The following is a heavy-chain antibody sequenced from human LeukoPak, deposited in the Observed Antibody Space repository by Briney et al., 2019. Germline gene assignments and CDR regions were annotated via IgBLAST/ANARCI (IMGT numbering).Heavy chain of an antibody. V-gene: IGHV3-74*01. J-gene: IGHJ4*02. CDR1: GFTFSNYW. CDR2: INSDGINT. Sequence: PGGSLRLSCAASGFTFSNYWMHWVRQAPGKGLVWVSRINSDGINTSYADSVKGRFTISRDNAKNTLNLQMNSLRVEDTGIYYCVKVAKYYYGSETYYFFEHWGQGTPVTV. D-gene: IGHD3-10*01. CDR3: VKVAKYYYGSETYYFFEH.